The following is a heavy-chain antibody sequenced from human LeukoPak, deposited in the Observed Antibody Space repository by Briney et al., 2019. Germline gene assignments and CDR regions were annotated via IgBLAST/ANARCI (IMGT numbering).Heavy chain of an antibody. D-gene: IGHD3-22*01. Sequence: PGGSLRLSCAASGFTFSSYWMSWVRQAPGKGLQWVANIKEDGSERYYVDSVKGRFTISRDNAEKSQYLQMNSLRAEDTAVYYCARASSGYYVRNFSFDYWGQGTLVTVSS. J-gene: IGHJ4*02. CDR2: IKEDGSER. CDR3: ARASSGYYVRNFSFDY. V-gene: IGHV3-7*01. CDR1: GFTFSSYW.